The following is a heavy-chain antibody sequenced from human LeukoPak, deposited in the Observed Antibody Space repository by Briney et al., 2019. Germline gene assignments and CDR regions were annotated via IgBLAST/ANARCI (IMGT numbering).Heavy chain of an antibody. CDR2: INHSGST. V-gene: IGHV4-34*01. CDR3: ARGDYDFWSGYRFDY. Sequence: SETLSLTCAVYGGSFSGYCCSWIRQPPGKGLEWIGEINHSGSTNYNPSLKSRVTISVDTSKNQFSLKLSSVTAADTAVYYCARGDYDFWSGYRFDYWGQGTLVTVSS. J-gene: IGHJ4*02. D-gene: IGHD3-3*01. CDR1: GGSFSGYC.